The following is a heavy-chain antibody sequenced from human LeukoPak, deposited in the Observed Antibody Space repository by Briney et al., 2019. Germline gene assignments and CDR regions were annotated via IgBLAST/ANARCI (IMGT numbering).Heavy chain of an antibody. D-gene: IGHD1-20*01. Sequence: GGSLRLSCAASGFTFRNSAMSWVRQAPGTGLEWVSSIGGHVHSTYYADSVIGRFTISRDDSKNTLYLQMNSLRANDTAIYYCANHRTPDRYHWNYFDYWGQGTLVAVSS. CDR3: ANHRTPDRYHWNYFDY. V-gene: IGHV3-23*01. CDR2: IGGHVHST. CDR1: GFTFRNSA. J-gene: IGHJ4*02.